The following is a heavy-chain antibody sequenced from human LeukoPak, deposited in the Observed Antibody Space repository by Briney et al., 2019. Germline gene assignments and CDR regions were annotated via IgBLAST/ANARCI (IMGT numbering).Heavy chain of an antibody. V-gene: IGHV3-74*01. Sequence: PGGSLRLSCEASGLTLSTYWIHWVRQGPGKGLEWVSRINGDGSSTSYADSVKGRFTISRDSAKSTVYLQMNSLTAEDTAVYHCARAFCPGGSCYGRFDYWGQGTLVTVSS. D-gene: IGHD2-15*01. CDR2: INGDGSST. CDR3: ARAFCPGGSCYGRFDY. CDR1: GLTLSTYW. J-gene: IGHJ4*02.